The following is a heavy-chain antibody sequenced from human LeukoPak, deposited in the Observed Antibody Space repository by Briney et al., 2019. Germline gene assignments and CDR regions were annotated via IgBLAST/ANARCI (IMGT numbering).Heavy chain of an antibody. Sequence: SETLSLTCTVSGGSISSYYWSWIRQPPGKGLEWIGYIYYSGSTNYNPSLKSRVTISVDTSKNQFSLKLSSVTAADTAVYYCARGRITMVRGVIIGNWFHPWGQGTLVTLSS. V-gene: IGHV4-59*12. D-gene: IGHD3-10*01. CDR2: IYYSGST. J-gene: IGHJ5*02. CDR3: ARGRITMVRGVIIGNWFHP. CDR1: GGSISSYY.